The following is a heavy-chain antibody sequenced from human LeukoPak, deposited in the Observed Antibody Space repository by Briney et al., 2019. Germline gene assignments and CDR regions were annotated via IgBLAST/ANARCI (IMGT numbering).Heavy chain of an antibody. D-gene: IGHD3-9*01. CDR3: TTDYLDWLLYRDY. CDR2: IKSKTDGGTT. Sequence: GGALRLSCAASGFTLSNAWMSWVRQAPGKGLEWVGRIKSKTDGGTTDYAAPVKGRFTISRDDSKNTLYLQMNSLKTEDTAVYYCTTDYLDWLLYRDYWGQGTLVSVST. V-gene: IGHV3-15*01. J-gene: IGHJ4*02. CDR1: GFTLSNAW.